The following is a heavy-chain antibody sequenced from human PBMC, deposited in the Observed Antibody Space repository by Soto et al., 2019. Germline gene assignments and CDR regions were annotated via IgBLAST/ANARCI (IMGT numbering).Heavy chain of an antibody. CDR1: GFTFSSYA. V-gene: IGHV3-30-3*01. Sequence: GGSLRLSCAASGFTFSSYAMHWVRQAPGKGLEWVAVISYDGSNKYYADSVKGRFTISRDNSKNTLYLQMNSLRAEDTAVYYCARDKGDYYGDLRGDYYYYGMDVWGQGTTVTVSS. CDR2: ISYDGSNK. CDR3: ARDKGDYYGDLRGDYYYYGMDV. J-gene: IGHJ6*02. D-gene: IGHD4-17*01.